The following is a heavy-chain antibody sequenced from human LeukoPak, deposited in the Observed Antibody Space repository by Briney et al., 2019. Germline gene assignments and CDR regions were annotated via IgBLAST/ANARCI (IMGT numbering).Heavy chain of an antibody. V-gene: IGHV1-2*06. CDR3: ARGTTEGDY. Sequence: ASVKVSCKASGYIFTESYIQWVRQAPGRGLEWVGRINPIGGGTNYAQSFEGRVTMTRDTSISTAYMELSRLTSDDTATYYCARGTTEGDYWGQGTLVTVSS. CDR1: GYIFTESY. D-gene: IGHD1-1*01. CDR2: INPIGGGT. J-gene: IGHJ4*02.